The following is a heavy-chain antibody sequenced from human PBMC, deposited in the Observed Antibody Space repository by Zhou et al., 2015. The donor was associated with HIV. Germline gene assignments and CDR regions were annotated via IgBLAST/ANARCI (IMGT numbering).Heavy chain of an antibody. V-gene: IGHV1-69*17. D-gene: IGHD3-22*01. CDR3: TRSSGNYDYAFDI. Sequence: QVRLVQSGTEMKKPGASVKVSCKASGGTFSGSDISWVRQAPGQGLEWMGGITPMFDIKNYAQRFRARLNISVDQSTSTAYMELSSLTSEDAAVYYCTRSSGNYDYAFDIWGQGTKVIVAS. CDR1: GGTFSGSD. CDR2: ITPMFDIK. J-gene: IGHJ3*02.